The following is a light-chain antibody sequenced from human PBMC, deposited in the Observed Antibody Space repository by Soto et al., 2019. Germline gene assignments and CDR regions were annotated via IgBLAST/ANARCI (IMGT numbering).Light chain of an antibody. Sequence: EIVLTQSPGTLSLSPGERATLSCRASQTLSSNSLAWYQQRPGQTPRVLVYGASNRATGIPDKFSGSGSGTDFTLTISRLEPEDFAVYFCQQYGSSGTFGQGTKVDIK. J-gene: IGKJ1*01. V-gene: IGKV3-20*01. CDR2: GAS. CDR1: QTLSSNS. CDR3: QQYGSSGT.